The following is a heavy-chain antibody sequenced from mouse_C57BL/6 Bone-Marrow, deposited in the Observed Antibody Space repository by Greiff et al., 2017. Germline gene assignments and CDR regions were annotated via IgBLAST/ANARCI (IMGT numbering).Heavy chain of an antibody. V-gene: IGHV3-6*01. CDR2: ISYDGSN. CDR3: ARDLYYSKYFDY. CDR1: GYSITSGYY. Sequence: VQLQQSGPGLVKPSQSLSLTCSVTGYSITSGYYWNWIRQFPGNKLEWMGYISYDGSNNYNPSLKNRISITRDTSKNQFFLKLNSVTTEDTATYYCARDLYYSKYFDYWGQGTTLTVSS. D-gene: IGHD2-5*01. J-gene: IGHJ2*01.